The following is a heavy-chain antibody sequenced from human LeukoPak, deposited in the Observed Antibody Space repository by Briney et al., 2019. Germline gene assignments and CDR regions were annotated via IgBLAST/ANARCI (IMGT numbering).Heavy chain of an antibody. V-gene: IGHV1-46*01. Sequence: GASVKVSCKASGYTYTNYHVHWVRQAPGQGLEWMGIIKPKDGSATYAQKFEGRVTMTSDMSTNTVYMELSSLTSGDTAFCLCSSSDYFYDCSPFWGQGTLVTVSS. CDR1: GYTYTNYH. CDR2: IKPKDGSA. D-gene: IGHD3-22*01. J-gene: IGHJ4*02. CDR3: SSSDYFYDCSPF.